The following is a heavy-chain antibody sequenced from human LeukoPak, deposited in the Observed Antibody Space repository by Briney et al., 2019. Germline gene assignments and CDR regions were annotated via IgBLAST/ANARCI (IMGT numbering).Heavy chain of an antibody. CDR2: IYSGGST. CDR3: ARGDDYGDPMDY. CDR1: GFTVSSNY. Sequence: GGSLRLPCAASGFTVSSNYMSWVRQAPGKGLEWVSVIYSGGSTYYADSVKGRFTISRDNSKNTLYLQMNGLRAEDTAVYYCARGDDYGDPMDYWGQGTLVTVSS. J-gene: IGHJ4*02. D-gene: IGHD4-17*01. V-gene: IGHV3-66*02.